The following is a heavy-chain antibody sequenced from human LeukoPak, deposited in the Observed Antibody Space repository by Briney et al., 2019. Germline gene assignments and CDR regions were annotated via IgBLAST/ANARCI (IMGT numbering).Heavy chain of an antibody. J-gene: IGHJ3*01. V-gene: IGHV3-74*01. D-gene: IGHD3-22*01. CDR2: INSDGSST. Sequence: PGGSLRLSCAASGFTFSSYWMHWVRQAPGKGLVWVSRINSDGSSTSYADSVKGRFTISRDNAKNTLYLQMNSLRAEDTAVYYCAAEAAYYYDSRDAFDVWGQGTMVTVSS. CDR3: AAEAAYYYDSRDAFDV. CDR1: GFTFSSYW.